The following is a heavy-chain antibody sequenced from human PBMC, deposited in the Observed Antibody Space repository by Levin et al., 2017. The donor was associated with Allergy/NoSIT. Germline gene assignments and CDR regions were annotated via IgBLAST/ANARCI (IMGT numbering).Heavy chain of an antibody. D-gene: IGHD3-16*01. V-gene: IGHV2-70*16. CDR3: ARIPRLGQSYGYYYGMDV. CDR2: IDWDDDK. J-gene: IGHJ6*02. CDR1: GFSLTTSGMC. Sequence: QTLSLTCTVSGFSLTTSGMCVSWIRQPPGKALEWLARIDWDDDKFYTTSLQTRLPISKDTSTNQVVLTMTNMDPVDTATYYCARIPRLGQSYGYYYGMDVWGPGTTVTGSS.